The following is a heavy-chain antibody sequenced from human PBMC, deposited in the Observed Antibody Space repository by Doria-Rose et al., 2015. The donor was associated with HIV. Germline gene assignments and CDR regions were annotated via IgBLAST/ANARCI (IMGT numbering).Heavy chain of an antibody. CDR1: GYTFSRYG. V-gene: IGHV1-18*01. CDR2: ISGYNGNT. CDR3: ARDYLHSGSQYFFDY. D-gene: IGHD3-10*01. J-gene: IGHJ4*02. Sequence: QVQLVQSRTEVRKPGASVKVSCKASGYTFSRYGLTWVRQAPGQGLEWMGWISGYNGNTNYAPKFQGRVTMTTDTSTNTAYLELRSLRSNDTAVYYCARDYLHSGSQYFFDYWGQGSLVTVSS.